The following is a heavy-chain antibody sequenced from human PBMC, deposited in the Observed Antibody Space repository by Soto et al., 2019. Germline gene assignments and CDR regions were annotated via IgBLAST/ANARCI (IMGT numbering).Heavy chain of an antibody. CDR3: ARTSTRGTPFDY. V-gene: IGHV4-4*02. CDR1: GGSISTSNW. J-gene: IGHJ4*02. Sequence: QVQLQESGPGLVKPSGTLSLTCAVSGGSISTSNWLSWVRQPPGKGLEWIGEVYHSGSTNYTPSLKSRVAMSGDKSMNHFSLKLNSVTAAATALYDGARTSTRGTPFDYLGQGRLVTGS. D-gene: IGHD1-1*01. CDR2: VYHSGST.